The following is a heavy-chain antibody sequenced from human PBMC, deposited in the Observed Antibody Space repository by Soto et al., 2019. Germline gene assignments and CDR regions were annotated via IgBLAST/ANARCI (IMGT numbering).Heavy chain of an antibody. CDR1: GYSFSDYW. J-gene: IGHJ5*02. D-gene: IGHD4-17*01. CDR3: ATSHDDYAS. CDR2: IHPDDSDT. V-gene: IGHV5-51*01. Sequence: RGEALKISCKGSGYSFSDYWIGWVRQMPGKGLEWMGIIHPDDSDTTYSPSFEGQVTISADKSINTAYLQWISLKASDTAMYYCATSHDDYASWGQGTQVTVSS.